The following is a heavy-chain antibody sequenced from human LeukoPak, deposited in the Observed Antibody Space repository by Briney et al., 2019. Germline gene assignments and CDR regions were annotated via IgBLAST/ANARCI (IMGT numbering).Heavy chain of an antibody. CDR3: ARDFYYDSSGYYDALDI. D-gene: IGHD3-22*01. CDR1: GGSISISNYY. J-gene: IGHJ3*02. V-gene: IGHV4-39*02. CDR2: IYYSGTS. Sequence: SETLSLTCTVSGGSISISNYYWGWIRQPPGKGLEWIASIYYSGTSYYNPSLKSRVTISVDTSKSQFSLELSSVTAADTAVYYCARDFYYDSSGYYDALDIWGQGTMVTVSS.